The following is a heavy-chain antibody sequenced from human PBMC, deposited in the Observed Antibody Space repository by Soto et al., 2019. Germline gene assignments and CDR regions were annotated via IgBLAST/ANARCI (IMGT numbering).Heavy chain of an antibody. CDR2: ISYDGSNK. CDR3: AKERLEWELLPYFDY. V-gene: IGHV3-30*18. CDR1: GFTFSSYG. J-gene: IGHJ4*02. D-gene: IGHD1-26*01. Sequence: GGSLRLSCAASGFTFSSYGMHWVRQAPGKGLEWVAVISYDGSNKYYADSVKGRFTISRDNSKNTLYLQMNSLRAEDTAVYYCAKERLEWELLPYFDYWGQGTLVTVSS.